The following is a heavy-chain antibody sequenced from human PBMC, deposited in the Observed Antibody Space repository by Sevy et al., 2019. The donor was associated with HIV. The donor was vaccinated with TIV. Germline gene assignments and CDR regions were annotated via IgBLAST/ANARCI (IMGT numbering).Heavy chain of an antibody. CDR3: TKDPPVYGDFPYGMDV. D-gene: IGHD4-17*01. J-gene: IGHJ6*02. CDR2: ISHDGGTK. CDR1: GFIFDDYG. V-gene: IGHV3-30*18. Sequence: GGSLRLSCVASGFIFDDYGMHWVRQAPGKGLEWVALISHDGGTKYEADSVRGRFTISRDNSKNTLYLQMNTLRRDDTAAYFCTKDPPVYGDFPYGMDVWGQGTTVTVSS.